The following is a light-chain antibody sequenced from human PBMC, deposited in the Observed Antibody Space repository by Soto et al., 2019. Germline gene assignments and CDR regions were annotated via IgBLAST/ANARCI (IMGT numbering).Light chain of an antibody. CDR3: QQYGSSPMYT. Sequence: EIVLTQSPYTLSLSPGERATLSCRASQSVSSSYLSWYQQKPGQAPRLLIYGASTRTTGIPDRFSGSGYGTEFTLTISRLGHEDFAVYYCQQYGSSPMYTFGQGTKLEIK. CDR2: GAS. V-gene: IGKV3-20*01. CDR1: QSVSSSY. J-gene: IGKJ2*01.